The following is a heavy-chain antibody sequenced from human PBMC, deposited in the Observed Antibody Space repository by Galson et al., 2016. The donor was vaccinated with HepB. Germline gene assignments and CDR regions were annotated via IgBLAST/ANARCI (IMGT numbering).Heavy chain of an antibody. CDR1: GGSISSSNW. CDR2: IYHSGFT. J-gene: IGHJ6*02. D-gene: IGHD6-6*01. CDR3: ARDQSYSSPSTRQFYGMDV. Sequence: SETLSLTCAVSGGSISSSNWWSWVRQPPGKGLEWIGNIYHSGFTNYNPSLQRRVTISVDKSTNQLSLRLSSVTAADTAVYYCARDQSYSSPSTRQFYGMDVWGQGTTVTVSS. V-gene: IGHV4-4*02.